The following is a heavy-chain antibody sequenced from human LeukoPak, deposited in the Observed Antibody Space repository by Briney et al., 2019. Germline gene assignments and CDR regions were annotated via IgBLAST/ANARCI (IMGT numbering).Heavy chain of an antibody. CDR2: ISGSGGST. CDR3: AKVSGYYYGSGSTEPNWFDP. Sequence: GGALRLSCAASGFTFSSYGMHWVRQAPGKGLEWVSAISGSGGSTYYADSVKGRFTISRDNSKNTLYLQMNSLRAEDTAVYYCAKVSGYYYGSGSTEPNWFDPWGQGTLVTVSS. CDR1: GFTFSSYG. J-gene: IGHJ5*02. V-gene: IGHV3-23*01. D-gene: IGHD3-10*01.